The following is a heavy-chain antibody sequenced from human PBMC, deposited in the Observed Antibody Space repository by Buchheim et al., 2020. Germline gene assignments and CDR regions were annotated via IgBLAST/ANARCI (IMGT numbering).Heavy chain of an antibody. CDR2: ISGSGGSI. Sequence: EVQLLESGGGLVQPGGSLRLSCAASGFTFSSYAMSWVRQAPGKGLEWVSAISGSGGSIYYADSVKGRFTISRDNSKNTLYLQMNSLRAEDTAVYYCAKFGGPASAWWHYNMDVWGQGTT. CDR3: AKFGGPASAWWHYNMDV. J-gene: IGHJ6*02. D-gene: IGHD2-8*02. CDR1: GFTFSSYA. V-gene: IGHV3-23*01.